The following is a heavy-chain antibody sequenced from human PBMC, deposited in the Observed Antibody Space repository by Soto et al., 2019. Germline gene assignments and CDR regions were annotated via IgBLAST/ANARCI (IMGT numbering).Heavy chain of an antibody. D-gene: IGHD1-1*01. V-gene: IGHV4-39*01. Sequence: QLQLQESGPGLVKPSETLSLTCTVSGGPIYSSTYYWGWIRQPPGKGLEWIGDISSGGHTYHNPSLKSRIAMSVETSKNQFSLNLSSVTAADTALYYCASRVQNSGYWYFALWGRGTLVTVS. CDR1: GGPIYSSTYY. CDR3: ASRVQNSGYWYFAL. CDR2: ISSGGHT. J-gene: IGHJ2*01.